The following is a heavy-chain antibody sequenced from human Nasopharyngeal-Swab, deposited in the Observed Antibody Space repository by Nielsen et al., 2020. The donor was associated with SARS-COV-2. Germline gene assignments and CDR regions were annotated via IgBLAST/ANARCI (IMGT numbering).Heavy chain of an antibody. D-gene: IGHD6-13*01. CDR2: ISGSGGST. CDR1: GFTFSSYA. CDR3: ARSIAAAALDY. J-gene: IGHJ4*02. V-gene: IGHV3-23*01. Sequence: GGSLRLSCAASGFTFSSYAMSWVRQAPGKGLEWVSAISGSGGSTYYADSVKGRFTIPRDNAKNSLYLQMNSLRAEDTAVYYCARSIAAAALDYWGQGTLVTVSS.